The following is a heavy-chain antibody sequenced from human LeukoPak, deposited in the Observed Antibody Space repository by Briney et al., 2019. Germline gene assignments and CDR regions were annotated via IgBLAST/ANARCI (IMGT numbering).Heavy chain of an antibody. CDR1: GFTFSSYE. D-gene: IGHD3-22*01. Sequence: PGGSLRLSCAASGFTFSSYEMNWVRQAPGKGLGWVAFIRYDGSNKYYADSVKGRFTISRDNSKNTLYLQMNSLRAEDTAVYYCAKDPPFTMIVVASRYFDYWGQGTLVTVSS. CDR2: IRYDGSNK. CDR3: AKDPPFTMIVVASRYFDY. V-gene: IGHV3-30*02. J-gene: IGHJ4*02.